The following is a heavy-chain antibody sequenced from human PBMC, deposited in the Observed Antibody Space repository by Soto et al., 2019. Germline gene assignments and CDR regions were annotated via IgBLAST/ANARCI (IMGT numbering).Heavy chain of an antibody. V-gene: IGHV3-11*05. Sequence: QVQLVESGGGLVKPGGSLRLSCTASGFTFSDYYMSWIRQAPGRGLAWVSYISSSRSYTKYADSVKGRFTISRDNAKNSLYLQMDSLRAEDTAMYFCARVAYSSGWYNAFDIWGQGTMVTVAS. CDR3: ARVAYSSGWYNAFDI. CDR1: GFTFSDYY. D-gene: IGHD6-19*01. J-gene: IGHJ3*02. CDR2: ISSSRSYT.